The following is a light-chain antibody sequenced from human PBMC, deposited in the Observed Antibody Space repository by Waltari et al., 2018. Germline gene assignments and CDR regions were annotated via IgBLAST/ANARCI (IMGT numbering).Light chain of an antibody. CDR2: EAY. Sequence: EVVMTQSPATRSVSQGERATLSCRASQSISINMVWYQQRPGQAPRLLIYEAYMRATDIPAMFIVSGSGTEFTLTISSVQSEDAAVYYCQQFNDWPRTFGQGTKVEIK. V-gene: IGKV3-15*01. CDR1: QSISIN. CDR3: QQFNDWPRT. J-gene: IGKJ1*01.